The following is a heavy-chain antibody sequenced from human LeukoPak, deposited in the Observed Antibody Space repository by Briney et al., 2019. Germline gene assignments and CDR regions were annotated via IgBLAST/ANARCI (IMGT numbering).Heavy chain of an antibody. D-gene: IGHD3-22*01. Sequence: SETLSLTCTVSGGSISISSYYWGWIRQPPGKGLEWIGEINHSGSTNYNPSLKSRVTISVDTSKNQFSPNLSSVTAADTAVYYCARGLRYYYDSSGYFRKYFDYWGQGTLVTVSS. CDR2: INHSGST. V-gene: IGHV4-39*07. J-gene: IGHJ4*02. CDR1: GGSISISSYY. CDR3: ARGLRYYYDSSGYFRKYFDY.